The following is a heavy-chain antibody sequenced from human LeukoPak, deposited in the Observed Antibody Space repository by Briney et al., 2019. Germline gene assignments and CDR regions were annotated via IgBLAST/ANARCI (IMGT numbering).Heavy chain of an antibody. D-gene: IGHD2-15*01. J-gene: IGHJ3*02. CDR2: ISSSSSYI. CDR3: AREGAGSGIFDI. V-gene: IGHV3-21*01. CDR1: GFTFSSYS. Sequence: GGSLRLSCAASGFTFSSYSMNWVRQAPGKGLEWVSSISSSSSYIYYADSVKGRFTISRDNAKNSLYLQMNSLRAEDTAVYYCAREGAGSGIFDIWGQGTMVTVSS.